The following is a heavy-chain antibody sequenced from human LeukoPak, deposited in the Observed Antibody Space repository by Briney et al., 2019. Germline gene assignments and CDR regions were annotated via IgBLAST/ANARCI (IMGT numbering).Heavy chain of an antibody. Sequence: ETLSLTCAVYGGSFSNYYWSWVRQAPGKGLEWVSVIYSGGSTYYADSVKGRFTISRDNSKNTLYLQMNSLRAEDTAVYYCARGLVGYYYGSGSPDYYMDVWGKGTTVTISS. V-gene: IGHV3-53*01. CDR3: ARGLVGYYYGSGSPDYYMDV. J-gene: IGHJ6*03. CDR2: IYSGGST. CDR1: GGSFSNYY. D-gene: IGHD3-10*01.